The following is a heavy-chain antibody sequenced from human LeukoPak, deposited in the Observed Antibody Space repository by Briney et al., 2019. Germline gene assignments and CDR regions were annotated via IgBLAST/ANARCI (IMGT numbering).Heavy chain of an antibody. V-gene: IGHV3-23*01. CDR1: GFTFSSYA. Sequence: PGASLRLSCAASGFTFSSYAMSWARHAPGKGLDWVSAVSGSGGSTYYADSVKGRFTLSRDNSKNTLYKQMNSLRADDTAVYYCAKGHSSGKRHYWGQGTLVTVSS. D-gene: IGHD6-19*01. CDR3: AKGHSSGKRHY. CDR2: VSGSGGST. J-gene: IGHJ4*02.